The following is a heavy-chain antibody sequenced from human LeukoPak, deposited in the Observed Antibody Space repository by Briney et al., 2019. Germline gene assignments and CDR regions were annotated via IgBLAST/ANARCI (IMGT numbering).Heavy chain of an antibody. CDR2: ISAYNGNT. D-gene: IGHD3-9*01. CDR3: VREAVDWSTDY. Sequence: GASVKVSCKASGYTFTSYGISWGRQAPEQGLEWMGWISAYNGNTNYAQKLQGRVTMTTDTSTSTAYMGLRSLRSDDTAVYYCVREAVDWSTDYWGQGTLVTVSS. J-gene: IGHJ4*02. V-gene: IGHV1-18*01. CDR1: GYTFTSYG.